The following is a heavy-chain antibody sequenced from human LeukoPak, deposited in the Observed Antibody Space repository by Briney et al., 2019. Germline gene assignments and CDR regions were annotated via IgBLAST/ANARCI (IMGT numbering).Heavy chain of an antibody. Sequence: ASVKVSCKASGNTFTSYGISWVRQAPGQGLEWMGWINPNSGGTNYAQKFQGRVTMTRDTSISTAYMELSRLRSDDTAVYYCARDPPGGDSGSYAFDYWGQGTLVTVSS. D-gene: IGHD1-26*01. CDR1: GNTFTSYG. CDR3: ARDPPGGDSGSYAFDY. CDR2: INPNSGGT. J-gene: IGHJ4*02. V-gene: IGHV1-2*02.